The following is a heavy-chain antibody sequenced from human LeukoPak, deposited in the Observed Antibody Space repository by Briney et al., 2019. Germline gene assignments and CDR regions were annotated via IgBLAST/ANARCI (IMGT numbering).Heavy chain of an antibody. V-gene: IGHV3-33*01. CDR2: TWYDGSNK. J-gene: IGHJ6*02. CDR1: GFTFSSYG. CDR3: ARVRAPAHYSGSYTNMDV. D-gene: IGHD1-26*01. Sequence: GSLRLSCAASGFTFSSYGMHWVRQAPGKGLEWVAVTWYDGSNKYYADSVKGRFTISRDNSKNTLYLQMNSLRAEDTAVYYCARVRAPAHYSGSYTNMDVWGQGTTVTVSS.